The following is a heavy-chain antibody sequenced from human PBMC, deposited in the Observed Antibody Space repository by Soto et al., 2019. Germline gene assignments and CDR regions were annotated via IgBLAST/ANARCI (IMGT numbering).Heavy chain of an antibody. Sequence: GGSLRLSCAASGFTFSDHYMEWVRQAPGKGLEWVGRARNRANSYTTEYAASVKGRFTISRDESKNSLYLQMNGLQVDDTAVYYCTRSRGNGNYPFDYWGQGTLVTVSS. CDR3: TRSRGNGNYPFDY. CDR2: ARNRANSYTT. CDR1: GFTFSDHY. V-gene: IGHV3-72*01. D-gene: IGHD1-7*01. J-gene: IGHJ4*02.